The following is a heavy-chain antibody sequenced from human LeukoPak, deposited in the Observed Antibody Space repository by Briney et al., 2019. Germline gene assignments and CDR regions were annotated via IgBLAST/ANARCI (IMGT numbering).Heavy chain of an antibody. CDR2: IYTSGST. CDR3: ARRYSSSWYGMDV. CDR1: GGSISSYY. J-gene: IGHJ6*02. Sequence: SETLSLTCTVSGGSISSYYRSWIRQPAGKGLEWIGRIYTSGSTNYNPSLKSRVTMSVDTSKNQFSLKLSSVTTADTAAYYCARRYSSSWYGMDVWGQGTTVTVSS. V-gene: IGHV4-4*07. D-gene: IGHD6-13*01.